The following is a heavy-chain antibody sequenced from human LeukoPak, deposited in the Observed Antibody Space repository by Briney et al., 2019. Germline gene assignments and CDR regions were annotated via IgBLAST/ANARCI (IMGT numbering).Heavy chain of an antibody. Sequence: SETLSLTCTVSGGSISSYYWGWIRQPPGKGLEWIGYIYYSGSTNYNPSLKSRVTISVDTSKNQFSLKLSSVTAADTAVYYCARVTGYDWESSYDYWGQGTLVTVSS. J-gene: IGHJ4*02. V-gene: IGHV4-59*01. D-gene: IGHD5-12*01. CDR3: ARVTGYDWESSYDY. CDR2: IYYSGST. CDR1: GGSISSYY.